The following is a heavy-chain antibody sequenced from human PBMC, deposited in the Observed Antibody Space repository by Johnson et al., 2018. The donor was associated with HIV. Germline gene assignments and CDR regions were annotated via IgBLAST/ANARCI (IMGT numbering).Heavy chain of an antibody. CDR1: GFTFSSYD. CDR3: ARAGVGAGAFDI. Sequence: VQLVESGGGLVQPGGSLRLSCAASGFTFSSYDMHWVRQAPGKGLEWVSAIGTAGDTYYPRSVKGRFTIARENAKNSLSLQMNSLSAGDTAVYYCARAGVGAGAFDIWGQGTMVTVVS. J-gene: IGHJ3*02. CDR2: IGTAGDT. V-gene: IGHV3-13*01. D-gene: IGHD1-26*01.